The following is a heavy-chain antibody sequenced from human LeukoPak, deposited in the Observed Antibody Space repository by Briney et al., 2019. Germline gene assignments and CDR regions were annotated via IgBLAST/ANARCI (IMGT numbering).Heavy chain of an antibody. CDR1: GGSISSYY. CDR2: IYYSGGT. V-gene: IGHV4-59*01. J-gene: IGHJ4*02. CDR3: ARESTYGDYAY. Sequence: SETLSLTCTVSGGSISSYYWSWIRQPPGKGLEWIGYIYYSGGTSYNPSLKSRVTISVETSKNQFSLKLSSVTAADTAVYYCARESTYGDYAYWGQGTLVTVSS. D-gene: IGHD4-17*01.